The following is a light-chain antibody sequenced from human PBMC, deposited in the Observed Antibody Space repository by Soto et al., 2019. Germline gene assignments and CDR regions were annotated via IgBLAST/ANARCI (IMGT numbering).Light chain of an antibody. Sequence: QPVLTQPASVSGSPGQSITISCTGTSSDVGSYDLVSWYQQHPGKVPKLMIYEVSKRPSGVSNRFSGSKSGNTASLTISGLQAEDEADYYCCSYAGSSTSLEVFGGGTKLTVL. CDR1: SSDVGSYDL. V-gene: IGLV2-23*02. J-gene: IGLJ3*02. CDR3: CSYAGSSTSLEV. CDR2: EVS.